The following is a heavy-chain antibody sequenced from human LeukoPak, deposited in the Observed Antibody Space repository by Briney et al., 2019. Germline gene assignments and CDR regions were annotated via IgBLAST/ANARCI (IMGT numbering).Heavy chain of an antibody. D-gene: IGHD3-10*01. V-gene: IGHV3-30*18. CDR3: AKGNGSPGFDY. J-gene: IGHJ4*02. CDR2: ISYDGSNK. Sequence: GRSLRLSCAASGFPFSSYAFHWVRQAPGKGLEWVAVISYDGSNKYYADSVKGRFTISRDNSKNTLYLQMNSLRAEDTAVYYCAKGNGSPGFDYWGQGTLVTVSS. CDR1: GFPFSSYA.